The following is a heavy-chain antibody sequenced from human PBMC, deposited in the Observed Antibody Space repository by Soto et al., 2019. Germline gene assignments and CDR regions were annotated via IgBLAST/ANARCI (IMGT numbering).Heavy chain of an antibody. D-gene: IGHD4-4*01. CDR1: GYPFTGPY. CDR2: INPSSGGT. Sequence: XSVKVASKASGYPFTGPYIYWVRRAPGQGLEWMGWINPSSGGTEFAEKFQGRVTVTRDTSIRTVFLELNSLTSDDTGVYFCERDSRTYSHGVDVWAQRTAVTVSS. V-gene: IGHV1-2*02. CDR3: ERDSRTYSHGVDV. J-gene: IGHJ6*02.